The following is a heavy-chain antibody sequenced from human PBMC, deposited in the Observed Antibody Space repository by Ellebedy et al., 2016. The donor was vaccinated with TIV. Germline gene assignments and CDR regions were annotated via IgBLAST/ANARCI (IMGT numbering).Heavy chain of an antibody. D-gene: IGHD3-16*01. V-gene: IGHV1-2*02. CDR2: INPNSYDK. CDR1: GYIFTAFY. J-gene: IGHJ3*02. Sequence: ASVKVSXXASGYIFTAFYMHWVRQAPGQGLEWMGWINPNSYDKNHTQKFQGRVTMTKDTSIRTAYMELSRLRSDDTAVYYCAKGATRGRTYTNSLTGVDALDIWGQGTMVTVSS. CDR3: AKGATRGRTYTNSLTGVDALDI.